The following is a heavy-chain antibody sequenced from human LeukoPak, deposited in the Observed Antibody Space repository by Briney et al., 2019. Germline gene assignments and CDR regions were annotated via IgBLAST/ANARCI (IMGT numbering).Heavy chain of an antibody. J-gene: IGHJ6*01. V-gene: IGHV3-74*01. D-gene: IGHD3-10*01. CDR2: INSEGSST. CDR3: ARGSLGVIMSYYYYGMDV. Sequence: GGSLRLSCAASGFTFSSYWMHWVRQAPGKGLVWVSRINSEGSSTSYADSVKGRFTISRDNAKNTLYLQMNSLRAEDTAVYYCARGSLGVIMSYYYYGMDVWGQGATVTVSS. CDR1: GFTFSSYW.